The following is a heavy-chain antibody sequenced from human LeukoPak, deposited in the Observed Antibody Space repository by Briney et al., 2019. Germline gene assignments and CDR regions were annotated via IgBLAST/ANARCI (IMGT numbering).Heavy chain of an antibody. Sequence: PGGSLRLSCAASGFTFDDYGMSWVRQAPGKGLEWVSSISTSSSYIYYADSVKGRFTISRDNARNSLYLQMNSLRPEDTAVYYCARGRHGEVRISHHDAFDIWGQGTMVTVSS. J-gene: IGHJ3*02. V-gene: IGHV3-21*01. CDR1: GFTFDDYG. CDR3: ARGRHGEVRISHHDAFDI. CDR2: ISTSSSYI. D-gene: IGHD3-10*01.